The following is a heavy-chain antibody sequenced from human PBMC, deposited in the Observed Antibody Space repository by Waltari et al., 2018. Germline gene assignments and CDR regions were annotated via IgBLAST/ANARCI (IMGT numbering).Heavy chain of an antibody. CDR1: GGSISSSSYY. CDR2: IYYSGST. J-gene: IGHJ5*02. Sequence: QLQLQESGPGLVKPSETLSLTCTVSGGSISSSSYYWGWLRKPPGKGLEWIGRIYYSGSTYYNPSLKSRVAIAVDTSKNQFFLKLRLVTAADTAVYYCARDLPRFDPWGQGTLVTVSS. V-gene: IGHV4-39*07. CDR3: ARDLPRFDP.